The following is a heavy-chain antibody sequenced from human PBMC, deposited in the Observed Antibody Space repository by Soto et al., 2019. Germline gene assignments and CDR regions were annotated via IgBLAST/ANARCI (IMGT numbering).Heavy chain of an antibody. CDR3: ARDLLSHSYDSGGYDSYFHAMDV. V-gene: IGHV1-69*06. CDR2: IIPISETT. D-gene: IGHD3-22*01. CDR1: GGTFSSYA. Sequence: SSVKLSCKASGGTFSSYAISWVRQAPGQGLEWMGGIIPISETTNYAQIFQGRVSIVADKSTSTAYMELSRLRSEDTAVYYCARDLLSHSYDSGGYDSYFHAMDVWGQGTPVT. J-gene: IGHJ6*02.